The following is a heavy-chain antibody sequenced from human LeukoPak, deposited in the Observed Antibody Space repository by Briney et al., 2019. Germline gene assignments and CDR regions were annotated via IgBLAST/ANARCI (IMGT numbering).Heavy chain of an antibody. Sequence: SETLSLTCSVSGGSISSSSHYWGWIRQPPGKGLEWIGSIYYSGSTNYNPSLKSRVSISVDKSKNQFSLKLSSVTAADTAVYYCARVVGQQWLVNWGQGTLVTVSS. D-gene: IGHD6-19*01. J-gene: IGHJ4*02. CDR2: IYYSGST. V-gene: IGHV4-39*07. CDR3: ARVVGQQWLVN. CDR1: GGSISSSSHY.